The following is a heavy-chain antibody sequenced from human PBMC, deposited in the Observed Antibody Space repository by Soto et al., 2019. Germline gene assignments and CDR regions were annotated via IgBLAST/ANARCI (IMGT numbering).Heavy chain of an antibody. CDR3: ARVGGYCSSTSCYLLDWYFDL. J-gene: IGHJ2*01. V-gene: IGHV1-69*01. CDR1: GGTFSSYA. CDR2: IIPIFGTA. Sequence: QVQLVQSGAEVKKPGSSVKVSCKASGGTFSSYAISWVRQAPGQGLEWMGGIIPIFGTANYAKKFQGRVTITADESTRTAYMELSSLRSEDTAVYYCARVGGYCSSTSCYLLDWYFDLWGRGTLVTVSS. D-gene: IGHD2-2*01.